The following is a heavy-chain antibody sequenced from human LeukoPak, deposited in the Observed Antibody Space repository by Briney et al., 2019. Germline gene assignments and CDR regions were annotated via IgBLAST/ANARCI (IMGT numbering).Heavy chain of an antibody. CDR2: ISAYNGNT. D-gene: IGHD3-22*01. CDR1: GYTFTSYG. CDR3: ARDNNYYDSSGRDY. J-gene: IGHJ4*02. Sequence: APVKVSCKASGYTFTSYGISWVRQAPGQGLEWMGWISAYNGNTNYAQKLQGRVTMTTDTSTSTAYMELRSLRSDDTAVYYCARDNNYYDSSGRDYWGQGTLVTVSS. V-gene: IGHV1-18*01.